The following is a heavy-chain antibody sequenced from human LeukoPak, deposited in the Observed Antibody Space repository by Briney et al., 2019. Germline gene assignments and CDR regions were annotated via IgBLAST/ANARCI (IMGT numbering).Heavy chain of an antibody. V-gene: IGHV3-48*04. Sequence: GGSLRLSCAASGLTFSSYSMNWVRQAPGKGLEWVSYISSSSSTIYYADSVKGRFTISRDNAKNSLYLQMNSLRAEDTAVYYCARDHRRPYSSSWYVDYWGQGTLVTVSS. D-gene: IGHD6-13*01. CDR1: GLTFSSYS. CDR3: ARDHRRPYSSSWYVDY. CDR2: ISSSSSTI. J-gene: IGHJ4*02.